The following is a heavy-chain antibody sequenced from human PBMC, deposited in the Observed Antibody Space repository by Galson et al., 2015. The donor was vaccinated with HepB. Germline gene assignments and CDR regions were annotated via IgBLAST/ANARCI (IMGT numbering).Heavy chain of an antibody. D-gene: IGHD6-19*01. V-gene: IGHV3-7*01. Sequence: SLRLSCAASRFIFSNYWMTWVRQAPGKGLEWVANIKQDGSEKLYVDSVKGRFTVSRDNTKNSLYLQMSSLRAEDTAVYYCARGSIHSSAWHVDYWGQGALVTVSS. CDR1: RFIFSNYW. CDR2: IKQDGSEK. J-gene: IGHJ4*02. CDR3: ARGSIHSSAWHVDY.